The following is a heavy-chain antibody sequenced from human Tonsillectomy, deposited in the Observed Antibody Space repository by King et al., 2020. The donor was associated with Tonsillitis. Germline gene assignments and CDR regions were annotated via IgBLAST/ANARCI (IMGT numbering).Heavy chain of an antibody. CDR1: GYSISSGHY. J-gene: IGHJ4*02. D-gene: IGHD6-19*01. V-gene: IGHV4-38-2*02. Sequence: QLQESGPGLVKSSETLSLTCSVSGYSISSGHYWGWIRQSPDKGLEWIGNVFHTGSTNYNPSLNSRVAISVDTSKNHFSLEVISVTAADTAVYYLARGGAVAVNYFDSWGQGTLVTVSS. CDR3: ARGGAVAVNYFDS. CDR2: VFHTGST.